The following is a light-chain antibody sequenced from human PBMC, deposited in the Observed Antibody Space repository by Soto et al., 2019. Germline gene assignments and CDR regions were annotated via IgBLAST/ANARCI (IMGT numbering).Light chain of an antibody. J-gene: IGKJ4*01. V-gene: IGKV2-28*01. CDR2: LGS. CDR3: MQALQTPLT. Sequence: EIVLTQSSLSLPVTPGEPASISCRSSQSLLHSDGYNYLDWYLQKPGQSPQLLIYLGSNRASGVPDRFSGSGSGTGFTLKISRVEAEDVGVYYCMQALQTPLTFGGGTKVDIK. CDR1: QSLLHSDGYNY.